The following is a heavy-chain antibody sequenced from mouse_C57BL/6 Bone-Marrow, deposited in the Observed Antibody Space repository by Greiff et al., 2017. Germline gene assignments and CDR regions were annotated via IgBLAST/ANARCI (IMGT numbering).Heavy chain of an antibody. J-gene: IGHJ3*01. Sequence: QVQLQQPGAELVRPGTSVKLSCKASGYTFTSYWMHWVKQRPGPGLEWIGVIDPSDSYTNYNQKFKGKAPLTVDTSSSTAYMQLSSLTSEDSAVYYCARGYYSNPFAYWGQGTLVTVSA. CDR3: ARGYYSNPFAY. V-gene: IGHV1-59*01. D-gene: IGHD2-5*01. CDR2: IDPSDSYT. CDR1: GYTFTSYW.